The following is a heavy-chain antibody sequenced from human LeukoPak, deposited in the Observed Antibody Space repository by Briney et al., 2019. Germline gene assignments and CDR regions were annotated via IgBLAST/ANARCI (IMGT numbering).Heavy chain of an antibody. D-gene: IGHD3-3*01. V-gene: IGHV4-34*01. CDR3: ARGRSVGWFDP. CDR1: GGSFSGYY. CDR2: INHSGNT. J-gene: IGHJ5*02. Sequence: SQTLSLTCAAYGGSFSGYYWSWIRQPPGKGLEWIGGINHSGNTNHNPSLKSRVIISVDTSKNHFSLKMRFVTAADTAVYYCARGRSVGWFDPWGQGTLVTVSS.